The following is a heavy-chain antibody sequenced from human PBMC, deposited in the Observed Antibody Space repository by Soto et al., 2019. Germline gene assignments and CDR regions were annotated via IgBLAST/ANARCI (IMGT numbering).Heavy chain of an antibody. CDR2: INHSGST. Sequence: PSETLSLTCAVYGGSFSGYYWSWIRQPPGKGLDWIGEINHSGSTNYNPSLKSRVTISVDTSKNQFSLKLSSVTAADTAVYYCARVPRLYYYDSSGPQGYFDYWGKGTLVTVSS. CDR1: GGSFSGYY. CDR3: ARVPRLYYYDSSGPQGYFDY. J-gene: IGHJ4*02. D-gene: IGHD3-22*01. V-gene: IGHV4-34*01.